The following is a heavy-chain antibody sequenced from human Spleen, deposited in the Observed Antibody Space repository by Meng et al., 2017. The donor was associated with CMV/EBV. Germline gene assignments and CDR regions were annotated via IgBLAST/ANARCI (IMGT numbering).Heavy chain of an antibody. J-gene: IGHJ4*02. D-gene: IGHD2-2*01. V-gene: IGHV1-69*05. CDR2: IIPIFGTA. Sequence: SSVKVSCNAYGPTFSSYAISWVRQAPGQGLEWMGGIIPIFGTANYAQKFQGRVTITTDESTSTAYMELSSLRSEDTAVYYCASPARYCSSTSCIAAFDYWGQGTLVTVSS. CDR1: GPTFSSYA. CDR3: ASPARYCSSTSCIAAFDY.